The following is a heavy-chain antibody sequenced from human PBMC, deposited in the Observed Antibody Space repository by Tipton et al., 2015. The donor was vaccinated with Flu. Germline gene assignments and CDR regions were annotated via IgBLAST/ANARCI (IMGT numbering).Heavy chain of an antibody. Sequence: TLSLTCDVSGDSIINSAYYWGWIRQPPGKGLEWIGNIFHSGSTYYNPSLRGRLSISVDRSKNLFSLNLRSVTAADTAVYYCARRDFSNYVSDPKNWFDPWGQGTLVTVSS. J-gene: IGHJ5*02. CDR1: GDSIINSAYY. D-gene: IGHD4-11*01. CDR2: IFHSGST. CDR3: ARRDFSNYVSDPKNWFDP. V-gene: IGHV4-38-2*01.